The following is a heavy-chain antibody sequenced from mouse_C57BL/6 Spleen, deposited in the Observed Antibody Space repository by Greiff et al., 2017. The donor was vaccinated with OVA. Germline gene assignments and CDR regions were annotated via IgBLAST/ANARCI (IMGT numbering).Heavy chain of an antibody. D-gene: IGHD1-1*01. CDR3: ARSDYGSSYDYAMDY. J-gene: IGHJ4*01. CDR2: INPNYGTT. CDR1: GYSFTDYN. Sequence: VHVKQSGPELVKPGASVMISCKASGYSFTDYNMNWVKQSNGKSLEWIGVINPNYGTTSYNQKFKGKATLTVDQSSSTAYMQLNSLTSEDSSVYYCARSDYGSSYDYAMDYWGQGTSVTVSS. V-gene: IGHV1-39*01.